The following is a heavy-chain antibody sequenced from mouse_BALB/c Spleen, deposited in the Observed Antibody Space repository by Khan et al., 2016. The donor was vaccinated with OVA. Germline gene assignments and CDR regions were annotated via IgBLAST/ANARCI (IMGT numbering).Heavy chain of an antibody. V-gene: IGHV5-17*02. CDR3: GRAGGNFHWYFDV. J-gene: IGHJ1*01. Sequence: EVHPVESGGGLVQPGGSRKLSCAASGFTFSNFGMHWVRQAPKKGLEWVAYMSSGSSTIYYVETVKGRFPISRDNHKHILFLQMISLRSEDPAMYYLGRAGGNFHWYFDVWGAGTSVTVSS. CDR1: GFTFSNFG. CDR2: MSSGSSTI.